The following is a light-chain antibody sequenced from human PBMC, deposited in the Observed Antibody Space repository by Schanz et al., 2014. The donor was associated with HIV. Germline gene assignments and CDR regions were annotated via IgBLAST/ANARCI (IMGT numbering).Light chain of an antibody. V-gene: IGKV3-20*01. CDR3: QQYGSPPWT. Sequence: EIVLTQSPATLSLSPGERATLSCRASQRLSSSYLAWYQQKRDQPPRLVIYATSTRAAGIPDRFSGTGSGTDFTLTISRVEPEDYAVYYCQQYGSPPWTFGQGTKVEV. CDR2: ATS. CDR1: QRLSSSY. J-gene: IGKJ1*01.